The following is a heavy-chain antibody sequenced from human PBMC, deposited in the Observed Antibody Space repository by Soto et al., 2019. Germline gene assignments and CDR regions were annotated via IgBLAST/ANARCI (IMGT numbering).Heavy chain of an antibody. D-gene: IGHD2-8*01. CDR3: ARDMVYANRGYYYYGMDV. Sequence: LRLSCAASGFTFSSYAMHWVRQAPGKGLEWVAVISYDGSNKYYADSVKGRFTISRDNSKNTLYLQMNSLRAEDTAVYYCARDMVYANRGYYYYGMDVWGQGTTVTVSS. J-gene: IGHJ6*02. V-gene: IGHV3-30-3*01. CDR2: ISYDGSNK. CDR1: GFTFSSYA.